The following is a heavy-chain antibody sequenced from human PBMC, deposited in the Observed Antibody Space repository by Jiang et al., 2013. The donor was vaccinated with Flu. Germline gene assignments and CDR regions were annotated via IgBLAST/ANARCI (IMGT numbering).Heavy chain of an antibody. D-gene: IGHD3-22*01. CDR2: IHHRGVT. CDR1: GDSITSDKW. Sequence: SGSGLVKPSETLSLTCAVSGDSITSDKWWSWVRQSPGRGLEWIAEIHHRGVTNYNPSLSSRVTISMDKSKNQLSLIMNSVTAADTAVYYCTNHGFYSHEYWGQGTPGSPSPQ. CDR3: TNHGFYSHEY. J-gene: IGHJ4*02. V-gene: IGHV4-4*02.